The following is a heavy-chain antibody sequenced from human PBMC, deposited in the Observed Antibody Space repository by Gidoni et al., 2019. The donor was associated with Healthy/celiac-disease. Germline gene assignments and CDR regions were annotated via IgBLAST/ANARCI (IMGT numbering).Heavy chain of an antibody. CDR3: AKNWGYYYGSGSYYGPDY. Sequence: EVQLLESGGGLVQPGGSLRLSCAASGFTFSSYAMSWVRQAPGKGLEWVSAISGSGGSTYYADSVKGRFTISRDNSKNTLYLQMNSLRAEDTAVYYCAKNWGYYYGSGSYYGPDYWGQGTLVTVSS. D-gene: IGHD3-10*01. J-gene: IGHJ4*02. V-gene: IGHV3-23*01. CDR1: GFTFSSYA. CDR2: ISGSGGST.